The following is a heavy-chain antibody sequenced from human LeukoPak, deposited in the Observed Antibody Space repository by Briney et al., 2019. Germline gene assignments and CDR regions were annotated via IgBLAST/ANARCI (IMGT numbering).Heavy chain of an antibody. CDR1: GFTFSNYA. Sequence: GGSLRLSCAASGFTFSNYAMSWVRQAPGKGLEWVSAISAGGGSTFYADSVKGRFTISRDNSKNTLYLQLNSLRAEDTAVYYCARDSSGWYSYYWGPGTLVTVSS. V-gene: IGHV3-23*01. CDR2: ISAGGGST. D-gene: IGHD6-19*01. CDR3: ARDSSGWYSYY. J-gene: IGHJ4*02.